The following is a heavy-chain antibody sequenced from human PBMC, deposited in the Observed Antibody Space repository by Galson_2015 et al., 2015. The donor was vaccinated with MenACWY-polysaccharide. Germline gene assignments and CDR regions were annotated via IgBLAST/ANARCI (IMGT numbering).Heavy chain of an antibody. CDR2: ISGSGGST. V-gene: IGHV3-23*01. D-gene: IGHD6-13*01. Sequence: LRLSCAASGFPFASYAMSWVRQAPGRGLEWVSGISGSGGSTYYVDSVKGRFTISRDPSKNTLYLQMNSLRAEDTAVYYCAKAKYSSSWFGPNFDSWGQGTLVTVTS. J-gene: IGHJ4*02. CDR1: GFPFASYA. CDR3: AKAKYSSSWFGPNFDS.